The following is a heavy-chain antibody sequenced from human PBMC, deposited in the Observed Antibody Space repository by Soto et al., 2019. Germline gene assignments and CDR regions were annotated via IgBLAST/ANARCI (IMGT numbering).Heavy chain of an antibody. J-gene: IGHJ5*02. CDR1: GFTFGDYA. V-gene: IGHV3-49*04. Sequence: SRRLSCTASGFTFGDYAMSWVRQAPGKGLEWVGFIRSKAYGGTTEYAASVKGRFTISRDDSKSIAYLQMNSLKTEDTAVYYCTRLHARDIVVVPAAGGFDPWGQGTLVTVSS. CDR2: IRSKAYGGTT. CDR3: TRLHARDIVVVPAAGGFDP. D-gene: IGHD2-2*01.